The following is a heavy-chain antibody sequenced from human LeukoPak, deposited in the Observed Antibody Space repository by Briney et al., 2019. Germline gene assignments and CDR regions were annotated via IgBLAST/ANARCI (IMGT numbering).Heavy chain of an antibody. CDR3: ASGPNYDILTGPPGFDP. D-gene: IGHD3-9*01. J-gene: IGHJ5*02. CDR2: IYSGGST. Sequence: GGSLRLSCAASGFTVGSNYMSCVRQAPGKGLEWVSVIYSGGSTYYADSVKGRFTISRDNSKNTLYLQMNSLRAEDTAVYYCASGPNYDILTGPPGFDPWGQGTLVTVSS. CDR1: GFTVGSNY. V-gene: IGHV3-66*01.